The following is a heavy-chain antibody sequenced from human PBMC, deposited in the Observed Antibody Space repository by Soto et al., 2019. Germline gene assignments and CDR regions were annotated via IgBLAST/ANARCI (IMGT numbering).Heavy chain of an antibody. CDR1: GGTFSSYV. Sequence: QVQLVQSGAEVKKPGSSVKVSCKASGGTFSSYVISWVRQAPGQGLEWMGGIIPIFGTANYAQKFQGRVTITADESTSTAYMEPSSLRSEDTAVYYCARDRSSDSSGWYAFDIWGQGTMVTVSS. CDR3: ARDRSSDSSGWYAFDI. V-gene: IGHV1-69*01. D-gene: IGHD6-19*01. CDR2: IIPIFGTA. J-gene: IGHJ3*02.